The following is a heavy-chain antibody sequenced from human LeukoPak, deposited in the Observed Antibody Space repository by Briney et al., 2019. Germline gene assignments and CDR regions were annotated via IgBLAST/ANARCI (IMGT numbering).Heavy chain of an antibody. CDR1: GGSISSGGYY. V-gene: IGHV4-31*03. Sequence: SETLSLTCTVSGGSISSGGYYWSWIRQPPGKGLEWIGYIYYSGSTYYNPSLKSRVTISVDTSKNQFSLKLSSVTAADTAVYYCARELGYDSSGYSFGYWGRGTLVTVSS. J-gene: IGHJ4*02. CDR2: IYYSGST. D-gene: IGHD3-22*01. CDR3: ARELGYDSSGYSFGY.